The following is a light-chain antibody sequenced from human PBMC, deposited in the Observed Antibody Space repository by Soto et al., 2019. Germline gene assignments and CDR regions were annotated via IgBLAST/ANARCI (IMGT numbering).Light chain of an antibody. V-gene: IGKV3-20*01. Sequence: ETVLTQSPGTLSLSPGERATPSCRASQSVSSSYLAWYQQKPGQAPRLLIYGASSRATGIPDRFSGSGSGTDFILTISRLEPEDFAVYYCQQYGSSSFTFGPGTKVDIK. CDR3: QQYGSSSFT. CDR1: QSVSSSY. J-gene: IGKJ3*01. CDR2: GAS.